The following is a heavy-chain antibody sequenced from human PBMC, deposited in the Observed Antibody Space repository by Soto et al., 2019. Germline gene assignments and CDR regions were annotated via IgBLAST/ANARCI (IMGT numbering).Heavy chain of an antibody. J-gene: IGHJ4*02. Sequence: PGDSLRLSRDVYGFTFSMYWMHWARQVLGQSPVCVSRISDDVTTTNYAGSVRGRFTISRDRSKDTLYLQMNNLKPDDTPIYYCASGPRADSSGTWGHWGQGTPGTAAS. CDR2: ISDDVTTT. CDR1: GFTFSMYW. D-gene: IGHD3-16*01. CDR3: ASGPRADSSGTWGH. V-gene: IGHV3-74*01.